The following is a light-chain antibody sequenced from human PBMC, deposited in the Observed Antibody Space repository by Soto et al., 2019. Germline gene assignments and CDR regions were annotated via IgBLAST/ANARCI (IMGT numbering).Light chain of an antibody. CDR2: AAS. J-gene: IGKJ5*01. CDR3: QQADTFPIT. V-gene: IGKV1D-12*01. CDR1: QGISRS. Sequence: DIQMTQSPSSVSASVVDRVTISCQASQGISRSLVWYQQKPGKAPKLLIYAASSLQSGVPSRFSGSGFGTDFTLPISSLQPEDSAIYYCQQADTFPITFGQGTRLEI.